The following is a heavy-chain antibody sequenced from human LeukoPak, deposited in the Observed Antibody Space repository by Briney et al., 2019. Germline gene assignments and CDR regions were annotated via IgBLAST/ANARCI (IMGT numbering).Heavy chain of an antibody. CDR3: ARDRVATRGSYYGMDV. V-gene: IGHV4-31*03. J-gene: IGHJ6*02. CDR1: GGSISSGGYY. CDR2: IYYSGST. D-gene: IGHD3-10*01. Sequence: SESLSLTCTVSGGSISSGGYYWSWLRQHPGMGLEWSGYIYYSGSTYYNPSLKSRVTISVDTSKNQFSLKLSSVTAADTAVYYCARDRVATRGSYYGMDVWGQGTTVTVSS.